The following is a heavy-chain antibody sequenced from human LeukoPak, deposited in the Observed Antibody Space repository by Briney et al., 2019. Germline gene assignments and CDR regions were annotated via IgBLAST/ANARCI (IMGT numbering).Heavy chain of an antibody. CDR2: IKSKTDGGTT. V-gene: IGHV3-15*01. Sequence: GGSLRLSCAAPGFTFSNAWMSWVRQAPGKGLEWVGRIKSKTDGGTTDYAAPVKGRFTISRDDSKNTLYLQMNSLKTEDTAVYYCTTIAAAHDGASDIWGQGAMVTVSS. CDR3: TTIAAAHDGASDI. D-gene: IGHD6-13*01. CDR1: GFTFSNAW. J-gene: IGHJ3*02.